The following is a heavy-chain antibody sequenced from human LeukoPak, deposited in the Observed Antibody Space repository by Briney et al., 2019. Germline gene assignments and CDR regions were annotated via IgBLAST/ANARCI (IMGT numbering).Heavy chain of an antibody. CDR1: GSTFGVYY. CDR3: AREHWAAPDH. J-gene: IGHJ4*02. D-gene: IGHD3-16*01. CDR2: ISPTGDII. Sequence: GWSLRLSCAASGSTFGVYYMTWIRQAPGRGLEPLSFISPTGDIIKYVDSVKGRFTISRDNAKSSMYLEMNSLRAEDTAVYYCAREHWAAPDHWGQGTLVTVSP. V-gene: IGHV3-11*01.